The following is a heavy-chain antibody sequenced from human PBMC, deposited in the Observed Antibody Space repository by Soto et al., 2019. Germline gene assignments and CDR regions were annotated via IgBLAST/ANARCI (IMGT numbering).Heavy chain of an antibody. J-gene: IGHJ6*02. CDR2: IHSGGDT. CDR1: GFAVSSNY. V-gene: IGHV3-66*01. Sequence: EVQLVESGGDLVQPGGSLRLSCAASGFAVSSNYMTWVRLAPGKGLEWVSVIHSGGDTHYADSVRGRFTISRDNSKNTLYLQMNSLRAEDTAVYYCARSRTGTTYGGMDVWGQGTTVTVSS. CDR3: ARSRTGTTYGGMDV. D-gene: IGHD1-7*01.